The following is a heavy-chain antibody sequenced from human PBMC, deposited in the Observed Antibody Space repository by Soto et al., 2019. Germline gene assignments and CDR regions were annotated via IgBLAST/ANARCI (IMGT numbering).Heavy chain of an antibody. CDR2: INHSGST. V-gene: IGHV4-34*01. Sequence: QVHLQQWGAGLLKPSETLSLACAVYGGSFSGYYCSWIRQPPGKGLEWIGEINHSGSTNFNPSLKSRVSISVDTSKKQFSLKLSAVTAADTAVYYCAAHLITTMTVYWYFDLWGRGTLVTGSS. CDR1: GGSFSGYY. CDR3: AAHLITTMTVYWYFDL. J-gene: IGHJ2*01. D-gene: IGHD4-17*01.